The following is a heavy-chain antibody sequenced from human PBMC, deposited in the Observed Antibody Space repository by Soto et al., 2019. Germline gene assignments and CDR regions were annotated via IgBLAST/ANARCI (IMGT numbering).Heavy chain of an antibody. CDR3: VKTYYDFWSGYAL. J-gene: IGHJ6*02. V-gene: IGHV3-64D*08. D-gene: IGHD3-3*01. CDR2: ISSNGGST. CDR1: GFTFSNYA. Sequence: GGSLRLSCAASGFTFSNYAMHWVRQAPGKGLEYDSAISSNGGSTYYADSVKGRFTVSRDNSKNTLYLQMSSLRAEDTAVYYCVKTYYDFWSGYALWGQGTTVTVSS.